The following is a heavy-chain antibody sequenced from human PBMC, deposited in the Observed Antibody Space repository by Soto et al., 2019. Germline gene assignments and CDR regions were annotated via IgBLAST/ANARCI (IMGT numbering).Heavy chain of an antibody. J-gene: IGHJ6*02. D-gene: IGHD3-16*02. CDR3: AKTRDRRSYYYYGMDV. Sequence: GGSLRLSCAASGFTFSSYAMSWVRQAPGKGLEWVSAISGSGGSTYYADSVKGRFTISRDNSKNTLYLQMNSLRAEDTAVYYCAKTRDRRSYYYYGMDVWGQGTTVTAP. CDR2: ISGSGGST. V-gene: IGHV3-23*01. CDR1: GFTFSSYA.